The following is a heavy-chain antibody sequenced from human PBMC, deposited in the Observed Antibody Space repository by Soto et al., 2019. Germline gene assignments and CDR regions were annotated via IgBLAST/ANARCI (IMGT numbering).Heavy chain of an antibody. V-gene: IGHV3-53*01. CDR1: GFTVSSNY. Sequence: PGGSLRLSCAASGFTVSSNYMSWVRQAPGKGLEWVSVIYSGGSTYYADSVKGRFTISRDDSKNTLYLQMNSLRAEDTAVYYCARVRHFGVLVPAAIEYYFDYWGQGTLVTVSS. CDR2: IYSGGST. J-gene: IGHJ4*02. CDR3: ARVRHFGVLVPAAIEYYFDY. D-gene: IGHD2-2*01.